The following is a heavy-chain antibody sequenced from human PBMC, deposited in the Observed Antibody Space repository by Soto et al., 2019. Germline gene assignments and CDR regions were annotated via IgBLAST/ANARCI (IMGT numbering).Heavy chain of an antibody. CDR2: ISGSGDSP. CDR3: AKEGTSVLYYYDY. J-gene: IGHJ4*02. Sequence: HPGGSLRLSCAASGFTFSNYAMSWVRQAPGKGLEWVSIISGSGDSPYYADSVKGRFTISRDNSRNTLYLQMNSLRAGDSAKYYCAKEGTSVLYYYDYWGQGTLVTASS. CDR1: GFTFSNYA. V-gene: IGHV3-23*01. D-gene: IGHD2-2*01.